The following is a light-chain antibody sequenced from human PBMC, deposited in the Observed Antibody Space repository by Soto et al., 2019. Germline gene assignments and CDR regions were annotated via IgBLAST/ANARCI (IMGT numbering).Light chain of an antibody. J-gene: IGLJ1*01. V-gene: IGLV2-14*01. CDR1: SSDVGGYNY. CDR3: ISYTSSSNQV. Sequence: QSALTQPASVSGSPGQSITISCTGTSSDVGGYNYGSWYQQHPGKAPKLMIYDVSNRPSGLSNRFAGSKSGNTASLTISGLQAEDDADYYCISYTSSSNQVFGTGTKLTVL. CDR2: DVS.